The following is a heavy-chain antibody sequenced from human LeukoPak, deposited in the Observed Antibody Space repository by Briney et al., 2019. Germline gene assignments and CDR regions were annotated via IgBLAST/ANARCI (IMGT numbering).Heavy chain of an antibody. D-gene: IGHD3-10*01. CDR1: GYTFTGYY. V-gene: IGHV1-2*02. J-gene: IGHJ6*03. CDR3: AVNYYGSGSNNYYYYYYMDV. Sequence: ASVKVSCKASGYTFTGYYMHWVRQAPGQGLEWMGWINPNSGGTNYAQKFQGRVTITADESTSTAYMELSSLRSEDTAVYYCAVNYYGSGSNNYYYYYYMDVWGKGTTVTISS. CDR2: INPNSGGT.